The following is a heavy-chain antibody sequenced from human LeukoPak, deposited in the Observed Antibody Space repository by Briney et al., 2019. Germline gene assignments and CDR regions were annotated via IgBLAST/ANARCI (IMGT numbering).Heavy chain of an antibody. CDR3: ANPIRYPEAFDI. CDR1: GFTFSSYA. Sequence: GGSLRLSCAASGFTFSSYAMSWVRQAPGKGLEWVSAISGSGGSTYYADSVKGRFTISRDNSKNTLYLQMNSLRAEDTAVYYCANPIRYPEAFDIWGQGTMVTVSS. CDR2: ISGSGGST. J-gene: IGHJ3*02. D-gene: IGHD3-9*01. V-gene: IGHV3-23*01.